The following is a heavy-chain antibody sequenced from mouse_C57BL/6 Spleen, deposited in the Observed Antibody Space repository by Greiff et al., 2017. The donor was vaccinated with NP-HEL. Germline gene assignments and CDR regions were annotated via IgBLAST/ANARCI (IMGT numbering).Heavy chain of an antibody. CDR2: IDPANGNT. J-gene: IGHJ4*01. CDR3: AKGIYYYGSSYVGNAMDY. CDR1: GFNIKNTY. D-gene: IGHD1-1*01. Sequence: EVQLQESVAELVRPGASVKLSCTASGFNIKNTYMHWVKQRPEQGLEWIGRIDPANGNTKYAPKFQGKATITADTSSNTAYLQLSSLTSEDTAIYYCAKGIYYYGSSYVGNAMDYWGQGTSVTVSS. V-gene: IGHV14-3*01.